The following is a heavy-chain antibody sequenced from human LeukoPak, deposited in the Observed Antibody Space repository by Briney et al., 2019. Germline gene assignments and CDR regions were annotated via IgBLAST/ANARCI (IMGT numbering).Heavy chain of an antibody. D-gene: IGHD2-21*02. CDR2: ISSSGSTI. J-gene: IGHJ6*02. CDR3: ARDLAYCGGDCYSGYYYYYYGMDV. V-gene: IGHV3-11*01. CDR1: GFTFSDYY. Sequence: PGGSPRLSCAASGFTFSDYYMSWIRQAPGKGLEWVSYISSSGSTIYYADSVKGRFTISRDNAKNSLYLQMNSLRAEDTAVYYCARDLAYCGGDCYSGYYYYYYGMDVWGQGTTVTVSS.